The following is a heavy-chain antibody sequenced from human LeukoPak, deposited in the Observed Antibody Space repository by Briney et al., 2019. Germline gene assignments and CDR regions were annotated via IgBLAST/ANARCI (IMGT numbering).Heavy chain of an antibody. Sequence: PGGSLRLSCAASGFTFSSYAMHWVRQAPGKGLVWVSRINTDGSSANYADSVKGRFTISRDNAKNTLYLQMNSLRAEDTAVYYCARGTIYGLDAFDIWGQGTMVTVSS. CDR2: INTDGSSA. D-gene: IGHD3-3*01. J-gene: IGHJ3*02. CDR1: GFTFSSYA. CDR3: ARGTIYGLDAFDI. V-gene: IGHV3-74*01.